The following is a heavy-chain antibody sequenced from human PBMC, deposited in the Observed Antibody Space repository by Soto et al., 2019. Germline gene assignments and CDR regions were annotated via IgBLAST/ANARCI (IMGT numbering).Heavy chain of an antibody. D-gene: IGHD6-19*01. CDR2: TIPIFGPT. Sequence: ASVKASCKASGGTLRRYANKWVRLAPGQGFDWKGGTIPIFGPTNYAQKYQGRVKITADEATRPANMELSSLRSVDTAVYYCARAGPDPLNPGYSSGWYSYGMDVWGQGTTVTVSS. V-gene: IGHV1-69*13. J-gene: IGHJ6*02. CDR3: ARAGPDPLNPGYSSGWYSYGMDV. CDR1: GGTLRRYA.